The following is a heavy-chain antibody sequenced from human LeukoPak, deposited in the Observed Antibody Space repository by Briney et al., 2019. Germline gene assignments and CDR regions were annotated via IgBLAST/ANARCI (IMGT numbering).Heavy chain of an antibody. CDR2: ISYDGSNK. CDR1: GFTFSSYA. V-gene: IGHV3-30-3*01. Sequence: GRSLRLSCAAPGFTFSSYAMHWVRQAPGKGLEWVAVISYDGSNKYYADSVKGRFTISRDNSKNTLYLQMNSLRAEDTAVYYCARNKYYYDSSGYYHYYYYYYGMDVWGQGTTVTVSS. D-gene: IGHD3-22*01. CDR3: ARNKYYYDSSGYYHYYYYYYGMDV. J-gene: IGHJ6*02.